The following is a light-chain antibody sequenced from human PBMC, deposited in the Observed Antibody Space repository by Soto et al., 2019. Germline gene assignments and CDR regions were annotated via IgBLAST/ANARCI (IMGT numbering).Light chain of an antibody. V-gene: IGLV2-11*01. J-gene: IGLJ1*01. CDR1: SSDVGGYNY. Sequence: QSVLTQPRSVSGSPGQSVTISCTGTSSDVGGYNYVSWYQQHPGKAPKLMIYDVSKRPSGVPDRFSGSKSGNTASLTISGLQAEDEADYYCYSYAGSNTALHVFGTGTKLTVL. CDR2: DVS. CDR3: YSYAGSNTALHV.